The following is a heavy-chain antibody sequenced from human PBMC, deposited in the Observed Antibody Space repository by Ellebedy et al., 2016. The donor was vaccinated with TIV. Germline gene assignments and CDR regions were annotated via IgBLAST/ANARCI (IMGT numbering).Heavy chain of an antibody. V-gene: IGHV3-23*01. J-gene: IGHJ4*02. Sequence: GESLKISCAVSGFTFSIYAMSWVRQAPGKGLEWVSGISASGSSTYYADSVKGRFTISRDNSKNTLYLQMNSLRAEDTAVYYCAKDQKKVATTPPYWGQGTLVTVSS. D-gene: IGHD4-23*01. CDR1: GFTFSIYA. CDR2: ISASGSST. CDR3: AKDQKKVATTPPY.